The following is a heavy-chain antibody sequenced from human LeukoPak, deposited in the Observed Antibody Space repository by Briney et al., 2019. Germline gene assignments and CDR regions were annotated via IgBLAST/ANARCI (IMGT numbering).Heavy chain of an antibody. Sequence: PGGSLRLSCAASGFSFSTYWMSWVRRAPGKGLQWVANIKPDGSEKHYVDSVKGRFTISRDNAKNTLYLQMNSLRAEDTAVYYCARDDASYWGQGTLVTVSS. CDR3: ARDDASY. CDR1: GFSFSTYW. V-gene: IGHV3-7*01. CDR2: IKPDGSEK. J-gene: IGHJ4*02.